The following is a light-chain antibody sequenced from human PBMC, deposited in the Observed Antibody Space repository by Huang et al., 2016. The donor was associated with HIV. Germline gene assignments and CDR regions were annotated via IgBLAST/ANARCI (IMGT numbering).Light chain of an antibody. V-gene: IGKV3-15*01. Sequence: EIVMTQSPATLSVSPGERATLPCRASQSVRSNLAWYQQKPGQAPRLLIYGASTRATGIPARFSGSGSGTEVTLTISSLQSEDFAVYYCQQYNNWPPWTFGQGTKVEIK. J-gene: IGKJ1*01. CDR1: QSVRSN. CDR2: GAS. CDR3: QQYNNWPPWT.